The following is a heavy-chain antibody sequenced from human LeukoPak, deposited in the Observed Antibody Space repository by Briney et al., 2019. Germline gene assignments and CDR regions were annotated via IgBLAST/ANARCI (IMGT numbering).Heavy chain of an antibody. CDR1: GFTFSSYE. J-gene: IGHJ4*02. CDR2: ISSSGNTI. Sequence: GGSLRLSCSASGFTFSSYEMNWVRQAPGKGLEWVSYISSSGNTIYYADSVKGRFTISRENAKNSLFLQMNSLRAEDTAVYYCARDLEHRSGYTLDYWGQGTLVTVSS. CDR3: ARDLEHRSGYTLDY. V-gene: IGHV3-48*03. D-gene: IGHD3-3*01.